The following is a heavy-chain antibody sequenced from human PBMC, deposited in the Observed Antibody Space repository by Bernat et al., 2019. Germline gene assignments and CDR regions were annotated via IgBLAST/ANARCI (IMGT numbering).Heavy chain of an antibody. CDR1: GFTFSDYA. D-gene: IGHD5-12*01. CDR2: ISGRGGDT. Sequence: EVQLVESGGGLVQPGGSLRLSCAASGFTFSDYAMSWVRQAPGKGLEWVSGISGRGGDTYYADSVKGRFTISRENSKNTLYLQVNSLRAEDTAIYYCAKEPRAYSGYDFDYWGQGTLVTVSS. CDR3: AKEPRAYSGYDFDY. V-gene: IGHV3-23*04. J-gene: IGHJ4*02.